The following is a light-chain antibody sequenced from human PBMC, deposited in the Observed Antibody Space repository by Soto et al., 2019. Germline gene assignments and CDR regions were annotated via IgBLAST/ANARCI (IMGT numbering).Light chain of an antibody. CDR3: QQYNNWPPWT. CDR2: GAS. J-gene: IGKJ1*01. Sequence: EIVMTQSPATLSVSPGERATLSCRASQSVSSNLAWYQQKPVQAPRLLIYGASTRATGIPDRFSGSGSGTEFTLTISSLQSEDVAVYYCQQYNNWPPWTFGQGTEVEIK. V-gene: IGKV3-15*01. CDR1: QSVSSN.